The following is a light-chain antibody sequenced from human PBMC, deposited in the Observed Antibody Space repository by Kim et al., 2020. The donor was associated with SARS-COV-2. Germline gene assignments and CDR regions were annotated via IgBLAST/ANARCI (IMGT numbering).Light chain of an antibody. V-gene: IGKV3-15*01. J-gene: IGKJ2*01. Sequence: VSPGESATLSCRASQSVGSNLAWYQQRPGQAPRLLSSGASTRATGVPARFSGSGSGTEFTLTISSPQSEDFAVYYCQQYNRWPPYIFGQGTKLEI. CDR3: QQYNRWPPYI. CDR2: GAS. CDR1: QSVGSN.